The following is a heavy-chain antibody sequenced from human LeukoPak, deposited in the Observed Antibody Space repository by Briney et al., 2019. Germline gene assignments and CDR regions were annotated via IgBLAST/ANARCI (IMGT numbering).Heavy chain of an antibody. Sequence: SETLSLTCTVSGGSISSSSYFWGWIRQPPEKGLEWIGSIYYSGSSYYNPSLKSRVSISVDTSKNQFSLRLRSVTAADTAVYYCARGQHDPPYYDFWSGLNWFDPWGQGTLVTVSS. D-gene: IGHD3-3*01. V-gene: IGHV4-39*07. CDR2: IYYSGSS. CDR3: ARGQHDPPYYDFWSGLNWFDP. CDR1: GGSISSSSYF. J-gene: IGHJ5*02.